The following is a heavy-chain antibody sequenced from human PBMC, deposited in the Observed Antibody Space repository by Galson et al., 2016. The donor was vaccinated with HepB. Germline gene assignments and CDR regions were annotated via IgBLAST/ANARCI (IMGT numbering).Heavy chain of an antibody. CDR2: TYYRSKWYN. CDR3: ARQIVVVVAATRGVDWFDP. D-gene: IGHD2-15*01. Sequence: CAISGDSVSSNSATWNWIRQSPSRGLEWLGRTYYRSKWYNDYALSVKGRITINPDTSKNQFSLQLNSVTPEDTAVYYCARQIVVVVAATRGVDWFDPWGQGTLVTVSS. CDR1: GDSVSSNSAT. J-gene: IGHJ5*02. V-gene: IGHV6-1*01.